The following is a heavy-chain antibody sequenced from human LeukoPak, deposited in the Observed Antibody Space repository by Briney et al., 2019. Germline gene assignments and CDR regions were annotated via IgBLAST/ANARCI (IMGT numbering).Heavy chain of an antibody. CDR3: ARGSPDYYDSSGSFDY. Sequence: GGSLRLSCAASGFTFGSYGMHWVRQAPGKGLEWVAVISYDGGNKYYADSVKGRFTISRDNAKNSLYLQMNSLRAEDTAVYYCARGSPDYYDSSGSFDYWGQGTLVTVSS. D-gene: IGHD3-22*01. CDR2: ISYDGGNK. J-gene: IGHJ4*02. CDR1: GFTFGSYG. V-gene: IGHV3-30*12.